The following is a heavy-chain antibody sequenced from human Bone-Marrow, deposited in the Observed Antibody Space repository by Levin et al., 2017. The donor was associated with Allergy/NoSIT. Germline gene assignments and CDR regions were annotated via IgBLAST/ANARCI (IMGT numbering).Heavy chain of an antibody. CDR2: IKQDGSEK. D-gene: IGHD6-6*01. CDR1: GFTFSSYW. V-gene: IGHV3-7*03. Sequence: GGSLRLSCAASGFTFSSYWMSWVRQAPGKGLEWVANIKQDGSEKYYVDSVKGRFTISRDNAKNSLYLQMNSLRAEDTAVYYCARAPIAARQWWFDPWGQGTLVTVSS. J-gene: IGHJ5*02. CDR3: ARAPIAARQWWFDP.